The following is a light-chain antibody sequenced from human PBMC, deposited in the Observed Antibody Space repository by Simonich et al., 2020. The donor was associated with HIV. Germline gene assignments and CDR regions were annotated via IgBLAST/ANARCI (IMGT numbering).Light chain of an antibody. CDR3: LQHDNMPALFT. CDR2: EAT. V-gene: IGKV5-2*01. Sequence: ETTLTQSPAFISATSGDKTNISYKGSQDIDDDMNWYQQKPVEVAIFIIQEATTLVPGIPPRFSGSRYGAAFTLTINNIESEDAAYYFCLQHDNMPALFTFGPGTKVDIQ. J-gene: IGKJ3*01. CDR1: QDIDDD.